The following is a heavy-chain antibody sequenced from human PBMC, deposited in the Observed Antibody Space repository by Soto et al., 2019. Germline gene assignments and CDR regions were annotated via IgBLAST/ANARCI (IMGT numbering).Heavy chain of an antibody. CDR3: ETEWSMSGYYHYGMDV. CDR1: GYSFTSYW. V-gene: IGHV5-51*01. Sequence: GESLKISCKGSGYSFTSYWIGWVRQMPGKGLEWMGIIYPGDSDTRYSPSFQGQVTISADKSISTAYLQWSSLKASDTAMYYCETEWSMSGYYHYGMDVWGQGTTVTVSS. CDR2: IYPGDSDT. D-gene: IGHD3-3*01. J-gene: IGHJ6*02.